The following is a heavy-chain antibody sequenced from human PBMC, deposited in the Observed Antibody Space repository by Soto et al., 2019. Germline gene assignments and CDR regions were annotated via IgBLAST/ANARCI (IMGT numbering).Heavy chain of an antibody. V-gene: IGHV4-59*01. CDR1: GGSISSYY. Sequence: PSETLSLTCTVSGGSISSYYWSWIRQPPGKGLEWIGYIYYSGSTNYNPSLKSRVTISVDTSKNQFSLKLSSVTAADTAVYYCERVLYDYVWGSYRYTFDYWGQGTLVTVSS. D-gene: IGHD3-16*02. J-gene: IGHJ4*02. CDR3: ERVLYDYVWGSYRYTFDY. CDR2: IYYSGST.